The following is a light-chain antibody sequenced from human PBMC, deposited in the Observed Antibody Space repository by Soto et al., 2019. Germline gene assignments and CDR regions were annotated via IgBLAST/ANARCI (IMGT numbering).Light chain of an antibody. CDR3: QQYNSYSYT. V-gene: IGKV1-5*03. J-gene: IGKJ2*01. CDR1: QSIGSW. Sequence: DIQMTQSPSTLSASVGDRVTITCRASQSIGSWLAWYQQKPGKAPNLLIYKASSLESGVPSRFSGSGSGTEFTLTISSLQPDDFVTYYCQQYNSYSYTFGQGTKVEIK. CDR2: KAS.